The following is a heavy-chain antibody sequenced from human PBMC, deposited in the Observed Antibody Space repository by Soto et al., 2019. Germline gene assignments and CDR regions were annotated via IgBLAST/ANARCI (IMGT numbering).Heavy chain of an antibody. V-gene: IGHV4-30-2*01. J-gene: IGHJ4*02. D-gene: IGHD3-22*01. CDR1: GGSISSGGYS. Sequence: SETLSLTCAVSGGSISSGGYSWSWIRQPPGKGLEWIGYIYHSGSTYYNPSLKSRVTISVDRSKNQFSLKLSSVTAADTAVYYCARVVGSIAYYYDSRGSFDYWGQGTLVTVSS. CDR2: IYHSGST. CDR3: ARVVGSIAYYYDSRGSFDY.